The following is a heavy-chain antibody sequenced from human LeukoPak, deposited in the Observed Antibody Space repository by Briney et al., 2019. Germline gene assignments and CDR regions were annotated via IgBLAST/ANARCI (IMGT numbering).Heavy chain of an antibody. D-gene: IGHD2-15*01. CDR2: INPSGGST. Sequence: GASVKVSCKASGYTFTSYYMHWVRQAPGQGLEWMGIINPSGGSTSYAQKFQGRVTMTRDTSTSTVYMELSSLRSEDTAVYYCARGGIVVVVAAPAGFDYWGQGTLVTVSS. J-gene: IGHJ4*02. CDR3: ARGGIVVVVAAPAGFDY. V-gene: IGHV1-46*01. CDR1: GYTFTSYY.